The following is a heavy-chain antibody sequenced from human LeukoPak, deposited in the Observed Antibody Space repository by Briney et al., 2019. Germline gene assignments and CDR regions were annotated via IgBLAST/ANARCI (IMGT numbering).Heavy chain of an antibody. CDR2: IYPGDSDT. D-gene: IGHD3-10*01. Sequence: EALKISCKGSGYIFTTYWIGWVRQMPGKGLELMGIIYPGDSDTRYSPSFQGQVTISADKFITTAYLQWSSLKASDTAMYYCARGYGSGTYYLTGWGQGTLVTVSS. CDR1: GYIFTTYW. V-gene: IGHV5-51*01. CDR3: ARGYGSGTYYLTG. J-gene: IGHJ1*01.